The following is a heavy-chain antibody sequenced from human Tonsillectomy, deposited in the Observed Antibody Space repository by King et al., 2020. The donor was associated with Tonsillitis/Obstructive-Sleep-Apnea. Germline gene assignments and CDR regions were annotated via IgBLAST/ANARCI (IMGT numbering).Heavy chain of an antibody. CDR1: GFTFSNYS. V-gene: IGHV3-64D*06. J-gene: IGHJ3*01. Sequence: QLVQSGGGLVQPGGSLRLSCSASGFTFSNYSMHWVRQAPGKGLEYVSTTSTNGGTTYYADSVKGRFSISRDNSKNTVYLQMSSLRGEDTAVYYCVKPSDRNYIRSAFDLWGQGTMVTVSS. CDR2: TSTNGGTT. D-gene: IGHD4-11*01. CDR3: VKPSDRNYIRSAFDL.